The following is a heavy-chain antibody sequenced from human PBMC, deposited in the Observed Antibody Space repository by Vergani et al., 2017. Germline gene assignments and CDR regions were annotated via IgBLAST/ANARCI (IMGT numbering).Heavy chain of an antibody. CDR3: ASHGIAARWYFDL. Sequence: VLLVESGGGLVKPGGSLRLSCAASGFTFSSYSMNWVRQAPGKGLEWVSSISSSSSYIYYADSVKGRFTISRDNAKNSLYLQMNSLRAEDTAVYYCASHGIAARWYFDLWGRGTLVTVSS. CDR1: GFTFSSYS. D-gene: IGHD6-13*01. J-gene: IGHJ2*01. V-gene: IGHV3-21*01. CDR2: ISSSSSYI.